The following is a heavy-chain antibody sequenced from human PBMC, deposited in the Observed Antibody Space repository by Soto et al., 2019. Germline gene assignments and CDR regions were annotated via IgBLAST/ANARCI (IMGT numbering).Heavy chain of an antibody. CDR1: ASSIRSCYY. D-gene: IGHD3-10*01. CDR2: IYHSGST. CDR3: ARGNQYYYGSGSYYNNWFDP. J-gene: IGHJ5*02. V-gene: IGHV4-38-2*01. Sequence: EKLRVTNGVSASSIRSCYYRGCIRLLQAKELEWIGSIYHSGSTYYNPSIKSRVTISVDTSKNQFSLKLSSVTAADTAVYYCARGNQYYYGSGSYYNNWFDPWGQGTLVTVS.